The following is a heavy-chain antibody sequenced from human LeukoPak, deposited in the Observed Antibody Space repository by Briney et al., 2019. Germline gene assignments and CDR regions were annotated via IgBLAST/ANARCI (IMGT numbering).Heavy chain of an antibody. CDR2: ISSTGST. V-gene: IGHV4-59*08. D-gene: IGHD3-10*01. CDR3: ARVGLLVRGVIIPYYFDY. CDR1: GGSISSYY. Sequence: SETLSLTCIVSGGSISSYYWSWIRQPPGRGLEWVGCISSTGSTNYNPSLKSRVTISVDTSKNQFSLKLSSVTAADTAVYYCARVGLLVRGVIIPYYFDYWGQGTLVTVSS. J-gene: IGHJ4*02.